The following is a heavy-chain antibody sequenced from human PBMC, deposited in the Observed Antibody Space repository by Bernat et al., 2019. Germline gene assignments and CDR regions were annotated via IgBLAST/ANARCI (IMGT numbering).Heavy chain of an antibody. Sequence: EVQLAESGGGLVKPGGSLRLSCAASGFTFSSYSMNWVRQAPGKGLEWVSSISSSSSHKYHADSVKGRFTISRDNAKNSLYLQMNSLRVEDTAVYYCAREGNQLLYTNALDIWGQGTMVTVSS. D-gene: IGHD2-21*01. CDR1: GFTFSSYS. J-gene: IGHJ3*02. CDR2: ISSSSSHK. CDR3: AREGNQLLYTNALDI. V-gene: IGHV3-21*01.